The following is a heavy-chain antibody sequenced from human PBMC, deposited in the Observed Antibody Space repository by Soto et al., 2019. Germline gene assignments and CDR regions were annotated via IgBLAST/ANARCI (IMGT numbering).Heavy chain of an antibody. D-gene: IGHD3-10*01. Sequence: EVQLVESGGGLVQSGGSLRLSCAASGFTFSSYWMHWVRQAPGKGLVWVSRIKGDGISTNYADSVKGRFTISRDNAKDTVFLQMNGLSADDTAVYYCARRAMGNYYNDYWGQGTPVTVSS. CDR2: IKGDGIST. CDR1: GFTFSSYW. CDR3: ARRAMGNYYNDY. V-gene: IGHV3-74*01. J-gene: IGHJ4*02.